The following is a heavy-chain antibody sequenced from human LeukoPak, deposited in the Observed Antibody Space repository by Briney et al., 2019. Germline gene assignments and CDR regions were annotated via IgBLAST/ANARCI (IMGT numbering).Heavy chain of an antibody. CDR3: AKDRRSGSYDPDDAFDI. J-gene: IGHJ3*02. D-gene: IGHD1-26*01. Sequence: GGSLRLSCAASGFTFDDYGMSWVRQAPGKGLEWVSGINWNGGSTGYADSVKGRFTISRDNAKNSLYLQMNSLRAEDTAVYYCAKDRRSGSYDPDDAFDIWGQGTMVTVSS. V-gene: IGHV3-20*04. CDR2: INWNGGST. CDR1: GFTFDDYG.